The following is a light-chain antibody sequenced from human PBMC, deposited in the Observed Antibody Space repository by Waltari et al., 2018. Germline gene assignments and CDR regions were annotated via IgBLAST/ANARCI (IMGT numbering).Light chain of an antibody. CDR3: QAWDSSSDSYV. CDR2: QDK. Sequence: SYELTQPPSVSVSAGQTASITCSGDKLGHKFVCWFQQRPGQSPVLVIYQDKKRPSGIPWRFSGSNSGNTATLTISGTQPLDEADYYCQAWDSSSDSYVFGSGTKVTV. J-gene: IGLJ1*01. V-gene: IGLV3-1*01. CDR1: KLGHKF.